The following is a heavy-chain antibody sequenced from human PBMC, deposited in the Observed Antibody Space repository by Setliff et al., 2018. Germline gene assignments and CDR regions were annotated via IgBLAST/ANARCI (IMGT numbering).Heavy chain of an antibody. CDR3: AKGGGSYCADSGCPPSLFDP. D-gene: IGHD3-22*01. V-gene: IGHV1-2*02. Sequence: ASVKVSCKASGYTFTRHYINWVRLAPGQGLEWMGWIKPNGGDTQYAQKFQGRVTMTRDTSINTAYLDLRSLSSDDTAIYYCAKGGGSYCADSGCPPSLFDPWGQGTLVTVSS. J-gene: IGHJ5*02. CDR1: GYTFTRHY. CDR2: IKPNGGDT.